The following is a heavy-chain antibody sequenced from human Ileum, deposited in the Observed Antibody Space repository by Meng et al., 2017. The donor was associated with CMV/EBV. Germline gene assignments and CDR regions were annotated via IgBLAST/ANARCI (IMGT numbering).Heavy chain of an antibody. J-gene: IGHJ5*02. CDR1: GYTFTSYD. CDR2: MNPNSGNT. V-gene: IGHV1-8*03. Sequence: CKASGYTFTSYDIHWVRQATGQGLEWMGWMNPNSGNTGYAQKFQGRVTITRNTSISTAYMELSSLRSEDTAVYYCARGWRLKTGFDPWGQGTLVTVSS. CDR3: ARGWRLKTGFDP. D-gene: IGHD2-21*01.